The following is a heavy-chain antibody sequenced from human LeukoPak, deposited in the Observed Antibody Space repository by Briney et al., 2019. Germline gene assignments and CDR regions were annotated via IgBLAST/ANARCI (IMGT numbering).Heavy chain of an antibody. CDR2: ISGSGGST. V-gene: IGHV3-23*01. Sequence: PGGSLRLSCAASGFTFSNYAMTWVRQAPGKGLEWVSVISGSGGSTYYADSVKGRFTISRDISKNTLYLQMNSLRAEDTAVYFCAKSRSGSANWALQIFDNWGQGTLVTVSS. D-gene: IGHD1-1*01. CDR3: AKSRSGSANWALQIFDN. J-gene: IGHJ4*02. CDR1: GFTFSNYA.